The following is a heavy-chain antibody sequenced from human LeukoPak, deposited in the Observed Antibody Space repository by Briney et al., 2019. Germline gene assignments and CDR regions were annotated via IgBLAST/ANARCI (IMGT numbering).Heavy chain of an antibody. J-gene: IGHJ3*02. V-gene: IGHV3-23*01. CDR3: TNYNDKDAFAN. Sequence: PGGSLRLSCAASTKALCVDSIRYRHRAVGGKMVWVSALSTIGTSTYYADSVKGRFTISRDNSKNTLDLQMNSLQNEDTAVYFCTNYNDKDAFANWGQGTMVTVSA. D-gene: IGHD1-14*01. CDR1: TKALCVDS. CDR2: LSTIGTST.